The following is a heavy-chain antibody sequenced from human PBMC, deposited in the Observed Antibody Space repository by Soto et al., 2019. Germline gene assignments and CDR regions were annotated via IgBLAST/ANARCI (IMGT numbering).Heavy chain of an antibody. CDR3: ARWVGATSFDY. CDR1: VGSISSGGYY. J-gene: IGHJ4*02. D-gene: IGHD1-26*01. CDR2: IYYSGST. Sequence: PSETLSLTCTVSVGSISSGGYYWSWIRQHPGKGLEWIGYIYYSGSTYYNPSLKSRVTISVDTSKNQFSLKLSSVTAADTAVYYCARWVGATSFDYWGQGTLVTVSS. V-gene: IGHV4-31*03.